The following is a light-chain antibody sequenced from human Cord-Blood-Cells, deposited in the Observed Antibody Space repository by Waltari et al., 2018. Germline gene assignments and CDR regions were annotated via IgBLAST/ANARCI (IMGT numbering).Light chain of an antibody. CDR1: SSNIGNSN. CDR3: GTWDSSMSAVV. Sequence: QSVLTQPPSVSAAPGQKVTISCSGSSSNIGNSNVSWYPQLPGTAPKLRIYDKHTGPSGIPDRISGSKSGTSATLGITGLQTGHDAVYYCGTWDSSMSAVVLGRGTKLSVL. CDR2: DKH. V-gene: IGLV1-51*01. J-gene: IGLJ2*01.